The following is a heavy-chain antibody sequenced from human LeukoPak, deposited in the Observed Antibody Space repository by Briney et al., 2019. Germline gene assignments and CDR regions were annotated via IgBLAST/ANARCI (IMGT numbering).Heavy chain of an antibody. CDR3: ARGWFGEPRVHAFDI. Sequence: GGSLRLSCAASGFTFDDYAMSWVRQAPGKGLEWVSGINWNGGSTGYADSVKGRFTISRDNAKNSLYLQMNSLRAEDTALYYCARGWFGEPRVHAFDIWGQGTMVTVSS. V-gene: IGHV3-20*04. D-gene: IGHD3-10*01. J-gene: IGHJ3*02. CDR2: INWNGGST. CDR1: GFTFDDYA.